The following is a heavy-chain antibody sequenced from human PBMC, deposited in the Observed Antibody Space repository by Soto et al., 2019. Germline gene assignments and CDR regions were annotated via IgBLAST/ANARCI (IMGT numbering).Heavy chain of an antibody. Sequence: ASVKVSCKASGYTFTGYYMHWVRQAPGQGLEWMGWINPNSGGTNYAQKFQGRVTMTRDTSISTAYMELSRLRSDDTAAYYCARDTGYSGYDKRYYYYGMDVWGQGTTVTVSS. CDR1: GYTFTGYY. V-gene: IGHV1-2*02. CDR2: INPNSGGT. J-gene: IGHJ6*02. CDR3: ARDTGYSGYDKRYYYYGMDV. D-gene: IGHD5-12*01.